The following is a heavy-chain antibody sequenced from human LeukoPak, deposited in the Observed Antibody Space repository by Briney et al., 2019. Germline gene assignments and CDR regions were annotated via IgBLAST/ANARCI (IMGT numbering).Heavy chain of an antibody. CDR2: INHSGST. V-gene: IGHV4-34*01. CDR3: ARVSGY. D-gene: IGHD2/OR15-2a*01. J-gene: IGHJ4*02. Sequence: PSEALSLTCTVSGGSISSYYWSWIRQPPGKGLEWIGEINHSGSTNYNPSLKSRVTISVDTSKNQFSLKLSSVTAADTAVYYCARVSGYWGQGTLVTVSS. CDR1: GGSISSYY.